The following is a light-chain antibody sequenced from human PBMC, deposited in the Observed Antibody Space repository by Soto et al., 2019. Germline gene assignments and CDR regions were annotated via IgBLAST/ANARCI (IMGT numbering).Light chain of an antibody. V-gene: IGKV3-20*01. J-gene: IGKJ1*01. Sequence: EIVVTQSPGTLSLSPGERATLSCRASQSISSSYLAWYQQKPGQAPRLLISGASSRATDIPDRFSGSGSGTEFILTISGLEPEDSGIYHCHQHGGSPETFGQGTKVDIK. CDR3: HQHGGSPET. CDR2: GAS. CDR1: QSISSSY.